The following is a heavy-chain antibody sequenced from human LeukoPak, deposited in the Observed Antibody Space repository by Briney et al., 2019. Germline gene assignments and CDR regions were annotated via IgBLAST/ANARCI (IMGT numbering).Heavy chain of an antibody. D-gene: IGHD3-22*01. CDR1: GFTFSSYG. J-gene: IGHJ4*02. Sequence: GGSLRLSCATSGFTFSSYGFHWVRQAPGKGLEWVSAISGSGGSTYYADSVKGRFTISRDNSKNTLYLQMNSLRAEDTAVYYCAKDRDYYDSSGYHYYFDYWGQGTLVTVSS. CDR2: ISGSGGST. CDR3: AKDRDYYDSSGYHYYFDY. V-gene: IGHV3-23*01.